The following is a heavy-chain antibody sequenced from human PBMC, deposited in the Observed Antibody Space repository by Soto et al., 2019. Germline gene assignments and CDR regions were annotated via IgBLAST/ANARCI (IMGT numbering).Heavy chain of an antibody. CDR2: IYYSGST. J-gene: IGHJ4*02. V-gene: IGHV4-31*03. D-gene: IGHD3-22*01. CDR1: GASISSGGYY. Sequence: QVQLQESGPGLVKPSQTLSLTCTVSGASISSGGYYWSWIRQHPGKGLEWIGYIYYSGSTYYNPSLKSRVTISVHTSKHQCSLKLSSVTAADTAVYYCARVPWFHDSAVGYYFDYWGQGTLVTVSS. CDR3: ARVPWFHDSAVGYYFDY.